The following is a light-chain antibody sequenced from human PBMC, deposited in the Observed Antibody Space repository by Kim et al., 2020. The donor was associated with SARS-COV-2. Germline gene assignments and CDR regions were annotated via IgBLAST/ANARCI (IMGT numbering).Light chain of an antibody. CDR2: RNN. CDR3: AAWDDSLSGVV. CDR1: SSNIGNNY. J-gene: IGLJ2*01. V-gene: IGLV1-47*01. Sequence: GRGFTFVISGSSSNIGNNYVYWYQQHPGTAPKLLIYRNNQRPSGVPDRFSGSKSGTSASLAISGLRSEDEADYYCAAWDDSLSGVVFGGGTQLTVL.